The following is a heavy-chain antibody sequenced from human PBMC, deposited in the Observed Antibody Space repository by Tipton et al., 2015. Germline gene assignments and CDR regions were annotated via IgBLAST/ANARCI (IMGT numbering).Heavy chain of an antibody. CDR2: ISNSGNTI. D-gene: IGHD1-20*01. CDR1: GFTLSDYY. CDR3: ARVELTGTTQPVDY. J-gene: IGHJ4*02. Sequence: QLVQSGGGLVQPGGSLRLSCAASGFTLSDYYMSWIRQAPGKGLEWISYISNSGNTIYYADSVKGRFTISRDNAKNSLYLQMNSLRDEDTAVYYCARVELTGTTQPVDYWGQGTLVTVSS. V-gene: IGHV3-11*04.